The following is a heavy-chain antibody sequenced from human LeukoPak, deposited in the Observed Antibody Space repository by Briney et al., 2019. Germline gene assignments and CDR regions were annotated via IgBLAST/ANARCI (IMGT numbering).Heavy chain of an antibody. CDR2: IYYSGST. J-gene: IGHJ3*02. CDR3: AREPVAGTGDAFDI. D-gene: IGHD6-19*01. Sequence: SETLSLTCTVSGGSISSSSYYWGWIRQPPGKGLEWIGSIYYSGSTYHNPSLKSRVTISVDTSKNQFSLKLSSVTAADTAVYYCAREPVAGTGDAFDIWGQGTMVTVSS. V-gene: IGHV4-39*07. CDR1: GGSISSSSYY.